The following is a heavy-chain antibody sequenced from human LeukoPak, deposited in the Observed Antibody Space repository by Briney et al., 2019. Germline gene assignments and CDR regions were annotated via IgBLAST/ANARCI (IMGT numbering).Heavy chain of an antibody. CDR1: GGSFSGYY. J-gene: IGHJ4*02. CDR2: INHSGST. Sequence: SETLSLTCAVYGGSFSGYYWSWIRQPPGKGLEWIGEINHSGSTNYNPSLKSRVTISVDTSKNQFSLKLSSVTAADTAVYYCAREALGGGQWLHMNRRFDYWGQGTLVTVSS. V-gene: IGHV4-34*01. D-gene: IGHD6-19*01. CDR3: AREALGGGQWLHMNRRFDY.